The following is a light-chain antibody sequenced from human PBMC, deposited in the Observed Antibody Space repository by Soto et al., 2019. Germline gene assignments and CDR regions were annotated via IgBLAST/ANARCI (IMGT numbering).Light chain of an antibody. CDR2: EVT. J-gene: IGLJ1*01. CDR3: SSYTTTNTYV. CDR1: SSDLGGYNY. V-gene: IGLV2-14*01. Sequence: QSALTQPASVSGSPGQSITISCTGTSSDLGGYNYVSWYQQHPGKAPKLMIYEVTNRPSGISNRFSGSKSGNTASLTISGLQVDDEADYYCSSYTTTNTYVFGTGTKLTVL.